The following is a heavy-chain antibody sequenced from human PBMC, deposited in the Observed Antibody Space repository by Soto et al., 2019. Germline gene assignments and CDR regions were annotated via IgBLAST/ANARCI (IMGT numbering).Heavy chain of an antibody. CDR3: ARLKYSSSWYPPSSYYYYYGMDG. CDR1: GYSFTSYW. CDR2: IYPGDSDT. D-gene: IGHD6-13*01. Sequence: GESLKISCKGSGYSFTSYWIGWVRQMPGKGLEWMGIIYPGDSDTRYSPSFQGQVTISADKSISTAYLQWSSLKASDTAMYYCARLKYSSSWYPPSSYYYYYGMDGWSQGTTVTVS. V-gene: IGHV5-51*01. J-gene: IGHJ6*02.